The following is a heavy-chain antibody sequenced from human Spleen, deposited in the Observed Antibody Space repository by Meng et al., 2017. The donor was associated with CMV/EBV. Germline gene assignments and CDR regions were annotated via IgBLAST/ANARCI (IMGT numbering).Heavy chain of an antibody. D-gene: IGHD6-19*01. J-gene: IGHJ6*02. Sequence: GESLKISCAASGFTFSSYDIHWVRQAPGKGLEWVATVRYDGSHRNYADSVKGRFTISRDNSKNTLYLQMNSLRVEDTAVYYCARDRGSQWLAIYYYYGMDVWGQGTTVTVSS. CDR2: VRYDGSHR. V-gene: IGHV3-33*01. CDR3: ARDRGSQWLAIYYYYGMDV. CDR1: GFTFSSYD.